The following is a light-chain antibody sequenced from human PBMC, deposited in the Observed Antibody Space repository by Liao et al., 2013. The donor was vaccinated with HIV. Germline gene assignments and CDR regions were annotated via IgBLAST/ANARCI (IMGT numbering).Light chain of an antibody. CDR2: YDS. CDR1: NIGSKS. Sequence: SYVLTQPPSVSVAPGKTARITCGGNNIGSKSVHWYQQKPGQAPVLVIYYDSDRPSGIPERFSGSNSGNTATLSISGTQAMDEADYYCQAWDFNTNYVFGAGTKVSVL. V-gene: IGLV3-21*01. J-gene: IGLJ1*01. CDR3: QAWDFNTNYV.